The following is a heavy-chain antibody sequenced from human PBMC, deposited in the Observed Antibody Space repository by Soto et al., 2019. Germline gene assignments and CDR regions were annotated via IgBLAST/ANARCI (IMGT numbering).Heavy chain of an antibody. CDR1: GFAFSSYG. J-gene: IGHJ4*02. D-gene: IGHD5-18*01. V-gene: IGHV3-30*03. CDR3: VSDRGYGHASVPYS. Sequence: QAQLVESGGGVVQPGRSLRLSCAASGFAFSSYGMHWVRQAPGTGLEWVAVISYDGSLQHYADSVKGRFTISRDNSKTMVLLQISSLRAEDTAVYYCVSDRGYGHASVPYSWGQGTLVSVS. CDR2: ISYDGSLQ.